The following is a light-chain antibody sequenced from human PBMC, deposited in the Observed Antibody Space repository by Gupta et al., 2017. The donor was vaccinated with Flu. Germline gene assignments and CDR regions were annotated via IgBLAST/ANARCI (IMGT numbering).Light chain of an antibody. CDR2: DNN. CDR1: SSNSGNNF. J-gene: IGLJ3*02. Sequence: QKVTISCSGSSSNSGNNFVSWYQQPPGTAHKLLIYDNNKRPAGIPDRFSGSKSGASATLGITGLQTGDEADYYCATWDSSLRGVFGGGTKLTVL. V-gene: IGLV1-51*01. CDR3: ATWDSSLRGV.